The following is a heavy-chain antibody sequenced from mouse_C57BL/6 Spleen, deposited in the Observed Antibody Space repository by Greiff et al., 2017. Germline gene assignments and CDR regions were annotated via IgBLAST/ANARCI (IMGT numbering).Heavy chain of an antibody. V-gene: IGHV5-9-1*02. Sequence: EVQGVESGEGLVKPGGSLKLSCAASGFTFSSYAMSWVRQTPEKRLEWVAYISSGGDYIYYADTVKGRFTISRDNARNTLYLQMSSLKSEDTAMYYCTRGYDYDVGWYFDVWGTGTTVTVSS. CDR1: GFTFSSYA. CDR3: TRGYDYDVGWYFDV. J-gene: IGHJ1*03. CDR2: ISSGGDYI. D-gene: IGHD2-4*01.